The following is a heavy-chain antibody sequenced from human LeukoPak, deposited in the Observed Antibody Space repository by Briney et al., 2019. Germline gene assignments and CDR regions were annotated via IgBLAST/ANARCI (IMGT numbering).Heavy chain of an antibody. CDR2: IYYSGST. V-gene: IGHV4-59*01. CDR1: GGSISSYY. Sequence: SETLSLTCPVSGGSISSYYWSWIRQPPGKGLGWIGYIYYSGSTNYNPSLKSRVTISVDTSKNQFSLKLSSVTAADTAVYYCARVAYGSGSYRWFDPWGQGTLVTVSS. CDR3: ARVAYGSGSYRWFDP. J-gene: IGHJ5*02. D-gene: IGHD3-10*01.